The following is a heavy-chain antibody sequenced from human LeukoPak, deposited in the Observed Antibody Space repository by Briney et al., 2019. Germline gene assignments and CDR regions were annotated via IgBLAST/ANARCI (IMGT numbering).Heavy chain of an antibody. CDR2: IYSGGST. CDR3: AKPNGADYDILTGYHY. D-gene: IGHD3-9*01. V-gene: IGHV3-53*01. J-gene: IGHJ4*02. Sequence: GGSLRLSCAASGFTVSSNYMSWVRQAPGKGLEWVSVIYSGGSTYYADSVKGRFTISRDNSKNTLYLQMNSLRAEDTAVYYCAKPNGADYDILTGYHYWGQGTLVTVSS. CDR1: GFTVSSNY.